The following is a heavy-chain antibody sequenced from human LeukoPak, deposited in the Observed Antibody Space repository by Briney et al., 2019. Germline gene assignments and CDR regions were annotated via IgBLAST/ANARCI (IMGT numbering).Heavy chain of an antibody. CDR3: AREEVAVAAGSAFDI. CDR1: GGSISSYY. J-gene: IGHJ3*02. CDR2: IYYTGST. V-gene: IGHV4-59*01. D-gene: IGHD6-19*01. Sequence: PSETLSLTCTVSGGSISSYYWGWIRQPPGKGLEWIGYIYYTGSTNYNPSLKSRVTILVDTSKNQFSLKLSSVTAADTAVYYCAREEVAVAAGSAFDIWGQGTMVTVSS.